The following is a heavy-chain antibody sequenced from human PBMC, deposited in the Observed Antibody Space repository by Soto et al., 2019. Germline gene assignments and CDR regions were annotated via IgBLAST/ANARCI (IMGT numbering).Heavy chain of an antibody. D-gene: IGHD3-16*01. J-gene: IGHJ5*02. V-gene: IGHV2-5*02. CDR3: PHTQNYYQYDWFDP. Sequence: QITLKESGPTLVKPTQTPTLTCTFSGFSLTTRGLGVAWIRQPPGKALERLALIYWDDDQRYSPSLPSRFSITKDTSKNQVVLTVTNVDPVDTATYYCPHTQNYYQYDWFDPWGQGTLVFVSA. CDR1: GFSLTTRGLG. CDR2: IYWDDDQ.